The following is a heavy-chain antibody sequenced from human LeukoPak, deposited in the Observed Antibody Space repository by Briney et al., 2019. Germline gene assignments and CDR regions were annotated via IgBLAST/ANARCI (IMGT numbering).Heavy chain of an antibody. Sequence: GASVKVSCKASGYTFTGYYMHWVRQAPGQGLEWMGRINPNSGGTNYAQKFQGRVTMTRDTSISTAYMELSRLRSADQAVYYCARITMVRGVKGMYYYYYMDVWGKGTTVTVSS. D-gene: IGHD3-10*01. V-gene: IGHV1-2*06. CDR2: INPNSGGT. CDR1: GYTFTGYY. J-gene: IGHJ6*03. CDR3: ARITMVRGVKGMYYYYYMDV.